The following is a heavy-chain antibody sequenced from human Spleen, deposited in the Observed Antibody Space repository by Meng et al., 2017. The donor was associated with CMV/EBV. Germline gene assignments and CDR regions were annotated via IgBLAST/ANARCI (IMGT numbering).Heavy chain of an antibody. CDR3: ARSSSSSGYFDY. D-gene: IGHD3-22*01. Sequence: ASVKVSCKASGYTFTSYDINWVRQAPGQGLEWMGIINPSGGSTSYAQKFQGRVTMTRDTSTSTVYMELSSLRSEDTAMYYCARSSSSSGYFDYWGQGTLVTVSS. CDR2: INPSGGST. CDR1: GYTFTSYD. J-gene: IGHJ4*02. V-gene: IGHV1-46*01.